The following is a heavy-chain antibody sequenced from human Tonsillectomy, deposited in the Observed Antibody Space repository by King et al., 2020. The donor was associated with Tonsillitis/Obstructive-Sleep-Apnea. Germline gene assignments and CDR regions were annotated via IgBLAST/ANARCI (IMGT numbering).Heavy chain of an antibody. CDR2: RHPNSGGT. CDR3: ARGRLRYYDSSGYTLGY. J-gene: IGHJ4*02. CDR1: GYTFTGYY. Sequence: QLVQSGAEVEKPGASVKVSCKASGYTFTGYYMHWVRQAPGQGLEWMGWRHPNSGGTNYAQKFTGWVTMTRDTSISTAYMELSRLRSDDTAVYYCARGRLRYYDSSGYTLGYWGQGTLVTVSS. V-gene: IGHV1-2*04. D-gene: IGHD3-22*01.